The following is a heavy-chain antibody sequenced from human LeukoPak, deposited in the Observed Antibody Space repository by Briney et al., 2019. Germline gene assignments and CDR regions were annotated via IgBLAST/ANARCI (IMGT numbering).Heavy chain of an antibody. Sequence: ASVKVSCKASGYTFTGYYMHWVRQAPGQGLEWMGWINPNSGGTNYAQKFQGRVTMTRDTSISTAYMELSRLRSDDTAVYYCARDGSGWYSYFDYWGQGNLVTVSS. J-gene: IGHJ4*02. V-gene: IGHV1-2*02. CDR1: GYTFTGYY. CDR2: INPNSGGT. CDR3: ARDGSGWYSYFDY. D-gene: IGHD6-19*01.